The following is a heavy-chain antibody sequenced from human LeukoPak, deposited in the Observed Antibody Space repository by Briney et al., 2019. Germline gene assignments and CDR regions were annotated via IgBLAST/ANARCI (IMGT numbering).Heavy chain of an antibody. V-gene: IGHV3-73*01. CDR1: GFTFSGSA. D-gene: IGHD3-22*01. Sequence: GGSLRLSCATSGFTFSGSAIHWVRQASGKGLEWVGRIRSKANSYATTDVASVKGRFTISRDDSKNTAYLEMSSLKTEDTAVYYFTRPSYDSSVSGVVYWGQGTLVTVSS. J-gene: IGHJ4*02. CDR3: TRPSYDSSVSGVVY. CDR2: IRSKANSYAT.